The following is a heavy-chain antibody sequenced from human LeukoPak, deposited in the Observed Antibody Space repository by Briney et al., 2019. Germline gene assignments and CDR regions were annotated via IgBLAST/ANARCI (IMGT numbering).Heavy chain of an antibody. CDR1: GGSISSSKW. Sequence: KPSRTLSLTCAVSGGSISSSKWWSWVRQPPGTGLEWIGEIYHSGSTNYNPSLKSRVTISVDTSKNQFSLKLSSVTAADTAVYYCARTTYYYDSSGHPDYWGQGTLVTVSS. J-gene: IGHJ4*02. V-gene: IGHV4-4*02. CDR3: ARTTYYYDSSGHPDY. D-gene: IGHD3-22*01. CDR2: IYHSGST.